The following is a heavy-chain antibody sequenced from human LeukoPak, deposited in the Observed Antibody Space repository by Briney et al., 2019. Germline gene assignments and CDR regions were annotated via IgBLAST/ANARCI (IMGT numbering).Heavy chain of an antibody. CDR3: TTRRQDGC. J-gene: IGHJ4*02. D-gene: IGHD6-25*01. Sequence: PGGSLRLSCVGSGFTLSDAWISWVRQAPGKGLEWVGRIKSKIDGATIDYAAPVKGRFTISRDDSRNTLYLQMNSLKTEDTAVYYCTTRRQDGCWGQGTLVTVS. CDR2: IKSKIDGATI. V-gene: IGHV3-15*01. CDR1: GFTLSDAW.